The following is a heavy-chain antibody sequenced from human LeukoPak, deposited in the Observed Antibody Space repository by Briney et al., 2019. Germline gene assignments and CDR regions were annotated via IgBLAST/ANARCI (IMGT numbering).Heavy chain of an antibody. V-gene: IGHV1-69*05. D-gene: IGHD3-22*01. CDR2: IIPIFGTA. Sequence: ASVKVSCKASGGTFSSYAISWVRQAPGQGLEWMGGIIPIFGTANYAQKFQGRVTIITDESTSTAYMELSSRTSEDTAVYYCARGEVYDISIGYMDVWGKGTTVTVSS. J-gene: IGHJ6*03. CDR3: ARGEVYDISIGYMDV. CDR1: GGTFSSYA.